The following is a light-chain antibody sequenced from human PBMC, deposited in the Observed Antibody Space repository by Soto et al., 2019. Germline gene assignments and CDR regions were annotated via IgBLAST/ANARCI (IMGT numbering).Light chain of an antibody. CDR3: QQYGSSPPYT. V-gene: IGKV3-20*01. Sequence: EIVLTQSPGTLSLSPGEGATLSCRASQSVSSNYLAWYQQKPGQAPRLLIFGASNRASDIPDRFSGSGSGTDFTLTISRLEPEDFAVYYCQQYGSSPPYTLGQGTKLEIK. CDR2: GAS. J-gene: IGKJ2*01. CDR1: QSVSSNY.